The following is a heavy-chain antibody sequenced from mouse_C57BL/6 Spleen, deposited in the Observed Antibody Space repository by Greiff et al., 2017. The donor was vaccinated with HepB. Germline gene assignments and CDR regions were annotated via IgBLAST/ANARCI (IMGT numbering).Heavy chain of an antibody. Sequence: QVQLQQPGAELVMPGASVKLSCKASGYTFTSYWMHWVKQRPGQGLEWIGEIDPSDSYTNYNQKFKGKSTLTVDKSSSTAYMQLSSLTSEDSAVYYCARRSNWRGGYYFDYWGQGTTLTVSS. CDR2: IDPSDSYT. J-gene: IGHJ2*01. V-gene: IGHV1-69*01. CDR3: ARRSNWRGGYYFDY. CDR1: GYTFTSYW. D-gene: IGHD2-5*01.